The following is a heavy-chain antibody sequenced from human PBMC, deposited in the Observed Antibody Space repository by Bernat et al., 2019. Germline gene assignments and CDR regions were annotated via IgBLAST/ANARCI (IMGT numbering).Heavy chain of an antibody. CDR1: GFTFSSYG. CDR3: AKSVHSPLSIAAQGFEY. CDR2: ISYDGSNK. D-gene: IGHD6-6*01. J-gene: IGHJ4*02. Sequence: QVQLVESGGGVVQPGRSLRLSCAASGFTFSSYGMHWVRQAPGKGLEWVAVISYDGSNKYYADSVKGRFTISRDNSKNTLYLQMNSLRAEDTAVYYWAKSVHSPLSIAAQGFEYWGQGTLVTVSS. V-gene: IGHV3-30*18.